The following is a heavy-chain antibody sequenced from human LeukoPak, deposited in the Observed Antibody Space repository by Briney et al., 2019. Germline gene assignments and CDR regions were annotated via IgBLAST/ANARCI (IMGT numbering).Heavy chain of an antibody. J-gene: IGHJ4*02. CDR3: ARGYVWGSYEIKPFDY. D-gene: IGHD3-16*01. Sequence: ASVKVSCKASGGTFSSYAISWVRQAPGQGLEWMGGIIPIFGTANYAQKFQGRVTITRDTSASTAYMELSSLRSEDTAVYYCARGYVWGSYEIKPFDYWGQGTLVTVSS. CDR1: GGTFSSYA. V-gene: IGHV1-69*05. CDR2: IIPIFGTA.